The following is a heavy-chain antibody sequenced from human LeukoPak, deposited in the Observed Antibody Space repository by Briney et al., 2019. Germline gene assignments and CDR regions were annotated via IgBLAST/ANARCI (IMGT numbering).Heavy chain of an antibody. V-gene: IGHV1-2*06. CDR3: ARTRSGSYPFDY. CDR2: INPNSGGT. CDR1: GYTFTGYY. Sequence: ASVKVSCKASGYTFTGYYMHWVRQAPGQGLEWMGRINPNSGGTNYVQKFQGRVTMTRDTSVSTAYMELSRLRSDDTAVYYCARTRSGSYPFDYWGQGTLVTVSS. J-gene: IGHJ4*02. D-gene: IGHD3-10*01.